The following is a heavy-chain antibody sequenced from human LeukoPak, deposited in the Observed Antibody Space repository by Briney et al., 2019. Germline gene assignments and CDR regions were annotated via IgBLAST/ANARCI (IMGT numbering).Heavy chain of an antibody. CDR2: IGRSGDKT. Sequence: GESLKISCAASGFTFSNCAMSWVRQAPGQGLEWVSVIGRSGDKTNYADSVKGRFTASRDNSKNTLYLQMNSLRAEDTAVYYCAKSRGYCSAGSSCYFDYWGRGTLVTVSS. D-gene: IGHD2-15*01. V-gene: IGHV3-23*01. CDR1: GFTFSNCA. J-gene: IGHJ4*02. CDR3: AKSRGYCSAGSSCYFDY.